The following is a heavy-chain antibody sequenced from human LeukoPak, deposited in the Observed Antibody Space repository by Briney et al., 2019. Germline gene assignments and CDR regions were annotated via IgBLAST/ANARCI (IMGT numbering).Heavy chain of an antibody. CDR2: IYTSGST. D-gene: IGHD3-16*02. CDR3: ARGASYVWGSYRFEY. Sequence: SETLSLTCTVSGGSISSGGYYWSWMRPPAGQGLEWIGRIYTSGSTNYNPPLKRRVTISVDTSKNQFSLTLSSVTAADTAVYYCARGASYVWGSYRFEYWGQGTLVTVSS. V-gene: IGHV4-61*02. CDR1: GGSISSGGYY. J-gene: IGHJ4*02.